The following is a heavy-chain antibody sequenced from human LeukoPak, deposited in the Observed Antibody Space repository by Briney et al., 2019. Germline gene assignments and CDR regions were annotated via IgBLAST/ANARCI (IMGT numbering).Heavy chain of an antibody. V-gene: IGHV3-64*01. CDR2: ISSNGGST. D-gene: IGHD3-10*01. CDR1: GFTFSSYA. Sequence: PGGSLRLSCAASGFTFSSYAMHWVRQAPGKGLEYVSAISSNGGSTYYANSVKGRFTISRDNSKNTLYLQMGSLRAEDMAVYYCARGKDYGSGKGYYYYYMDAWGKGTTVTVSS. J-gene: IGHJ6*03. CDR3: ARGKDYGSGKGYYYYYMDA.